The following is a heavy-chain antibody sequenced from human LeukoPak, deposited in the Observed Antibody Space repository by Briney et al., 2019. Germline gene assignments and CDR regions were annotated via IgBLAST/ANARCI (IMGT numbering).Heavy chain of an antibody. CDR3: ARHDSIF. CDR1: GGSFSGYY. V-gene: IGHV4-34*01. J-gene: IGHJ3*01. D-gene: IGHD2-21*01. CDR2: INHSGST. Sequence: SETLSLTCAVYGGSFSGYYWSWIRQPPGKGLEWIGEINHSGSTNYYPSLESRVTISVDTSKNQFFLKLSSVTAADTAVYYCARHDSIFWGQGTMVTVSS.